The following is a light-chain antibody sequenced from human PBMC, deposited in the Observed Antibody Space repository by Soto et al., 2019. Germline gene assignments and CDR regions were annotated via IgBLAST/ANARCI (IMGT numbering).Light chain of an antibody. CDR2: EVS. CDR3: CSYAGSSTWV. CDR1: SSDVGSYNL. Sequence: QSVLTQPASVSGSPGQSITISCAGTSSDVGSYNLVSWYQQHPGKAPKLMIYEVSKRPSGVSNRFSGSKSGNTASLTISGLQAEDEADYYCCSYAGSSTWVFGGGTKATV. V-gene: IGLV2-23*02. J-gene: IGLJ3*02.